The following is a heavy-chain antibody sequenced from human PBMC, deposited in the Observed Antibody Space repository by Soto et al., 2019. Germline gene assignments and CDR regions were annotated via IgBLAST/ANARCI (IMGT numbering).Heavy chain of an antibody. Sequence: TGGSLRLSCAASGFSFSDHYMDWVRQAPGKGLEWVGRARNKVSGYTTSYAASVRGRFAISRDDSKSSLYLRMNSLKAEDTAVSFCARLMGTSFDLWGQGTLVTVSS. J-gene: IGHJ4*02. V-gene: IGHV3-72*01. CDR1: GFSFSDHY. D-gene: IGHD2-8*01. CDR2: ARNKVSGYTT. CDR3: ARLMGTSFDL.